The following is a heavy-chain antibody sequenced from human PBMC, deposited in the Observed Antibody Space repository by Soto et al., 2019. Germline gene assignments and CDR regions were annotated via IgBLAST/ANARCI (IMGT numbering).Heavy chain of an antibody. D-gene: IGHD2-2*01. CDR3: AKDSLPVAFSYNWFDP. V-gene: IGHV3-30*18. CDR1: GFTFSNYG. J-gene: IGHJ5*02. CDR2: ISYDGSNK. Sequence: LRLSCAASGFTFSNYGMHWVRQAPGKGLEWVAVISYDGSNKYYADSVKGRFTISRDNSKNTLYLQMNSLRAEDTAVYYCAKDSLPVAFSYNWFDPWGQGTLVTVSS.